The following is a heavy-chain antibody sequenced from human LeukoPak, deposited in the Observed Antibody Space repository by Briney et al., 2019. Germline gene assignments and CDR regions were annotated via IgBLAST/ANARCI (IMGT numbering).Heavy chain of an antibody. Sequence: GGSLRLSCAASGFTVSTNYMSWVRQAPGKGLEWVSIIYDSGTIHYADSVKGRFTISRDNLRNTLYLQMNSLRAEDTAVYYCARRVVVPAAPYYFDYWGQGTLVTVSS. D-gene: IGHD2-2*01. CDR3: ARRVVVPAAPYYFDY. J-gene: IGHJ4*02. CDR2: IYDSGTI. V-gene: IGHV3-66*04. CDR1: GFTVSTNY.